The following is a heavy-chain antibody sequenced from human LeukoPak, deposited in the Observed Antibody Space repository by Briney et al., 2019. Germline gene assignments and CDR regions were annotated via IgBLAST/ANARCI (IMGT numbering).Heavy chain of an antibody. CDR3: ARAADCSGGSCYLYYYYYYMDV. CDR1: GFTFSSYA. J-gene: IGHJ6*03. CDR2: IYSSDNT. D-gene: IGHD2-15*01. Sequence: GGSLRLSCAASGFTFSSYAMSWVRQAPGKGLEWVSVIYSSDNTYYIDSVKGRFTISRDNSKNTLYLQMNSLRAEDTAVYYCARAADCSGGSCYLYYYYYYMDVWGKGTTVTVSS. V-gene: IGHV3-66*01.